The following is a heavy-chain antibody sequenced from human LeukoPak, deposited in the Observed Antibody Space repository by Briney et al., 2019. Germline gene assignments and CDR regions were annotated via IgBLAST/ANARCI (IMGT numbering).Heavy chain of an antibody. V-gene: IGHV4-59*01. J-gene: IGHJ6*02. CDR2: IYYSGST. Sequence: SETLSLTCTVSGGSISSYYWSWIRQPPGKGLEWIGYIYYSGSTNYNPSLKSRVTISVDTSKNQFPLKLSSVTAADTAVYYCARGSGGIAVAGMDVWGQGTTVTVSS. D-gene: IGHD6-19*01. CDR1: GGSISSYY. CDR3: ARGSGGIAVAGMDV.